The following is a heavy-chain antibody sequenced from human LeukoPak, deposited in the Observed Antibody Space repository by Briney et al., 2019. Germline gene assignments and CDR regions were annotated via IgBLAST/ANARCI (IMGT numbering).Heavy chain of an antibody. CDR2: ISSSSGYI. J-gene: IGHJ4*02. Sequence: GGSLRLSCAASGFTFSSYSMNWVRQAPGKGLEWVSSISSSSGYIYYADSVKGRFTISRDNSKNTLYLQMNSLRAEDTAVYYCAKDFWSGYYPNYWGQGTLVTVSS. D-gene: IGHD3-3*01. CDR1: GFTFSSYS. V-gene: IGHV3-21*04. CDR3: AKDFWSGYYPNY.